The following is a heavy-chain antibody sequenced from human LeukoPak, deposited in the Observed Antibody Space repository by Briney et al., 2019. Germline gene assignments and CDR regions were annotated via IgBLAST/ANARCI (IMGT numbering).Heavy chain of an antibody. CDR1: VDTLSVAF. J-gene: IGHJ4*02. CDR2: INTDSGGT. D-gene: IGHD3-22*01. Sequence: ASVKVSSTGSVDTLSVAFMRSVRETPGQRLEWMGWINTDSGGTNYAQKFQGMVGMTRDTYISTAYIELSRLRSDDTAGYYCARELNYDSSGYYFDYWGQGTLVSVSS. CDR3: ARELNYDSSGYYFDY. V-gene: IGHV1-2*02.